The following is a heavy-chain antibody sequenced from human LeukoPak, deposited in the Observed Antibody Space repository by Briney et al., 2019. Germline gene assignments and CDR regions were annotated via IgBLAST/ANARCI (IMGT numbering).Heavy chain of an antibody. CDR1: GDSIGTHY. Sequence: SETLSLTCSVSGDSIGTHYWTWIRQLPGKGLEWIGYIFDTGITNYNPSLKSRVTISVDTSNNQFSLRLTSVTAADTAFYYCAGDPNGSGKYDYWGQGPLITVSS. J-gene: IGHJ4*02. CDR2: IFDTGIT. V-gene: IGHV4-59*11. D-gene: IGHD3-10*01. CDR3: AGDPNGSGKYDY.